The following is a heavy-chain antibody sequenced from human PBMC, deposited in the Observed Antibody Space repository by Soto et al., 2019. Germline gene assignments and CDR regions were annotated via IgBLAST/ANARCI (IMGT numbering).Heavy chain of an antibody. J-gene: IGHJ6*03. CDR3: ARSYDYIWGSYYMDF. D-gene: IGHD3-16*01. V-gene: IGHV4-34*01. CDR2: INHSGST. Sequence: SETLSLTCAVYGGSFSGYYWSWIRQPPGKGLEWIGEINHSGSTNYNPSLKSRVTISVDTSKNQFSLKLSSVTAADTAVYYCARSYDYIWGSYYMDFWGKGTTVTVSS. CDR1: GGSFSGYY.